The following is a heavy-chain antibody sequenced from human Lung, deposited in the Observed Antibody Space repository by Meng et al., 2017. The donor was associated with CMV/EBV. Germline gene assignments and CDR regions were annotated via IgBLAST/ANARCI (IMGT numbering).Heavy chain of an antibody. CDR2: IYYSGKT. CDR3: AREKYLRFAEFPPNAFDL. V-gene: IGHV4-39*07. Sequence: SETLSLXCSVSGDSTTMTNYYWGWIRQPPGGGLEWIATIYYSGKTYYNPSLKSRVTISLDTSKSQFSLRLQSVTAADRAVYYCAREKYLRFAEFPPNAFDLWGQGTMVTVSS. CDR1: GDSTTMTNYY. D-gene: IGHD3-10*01. J-gene: IGHJ3*01.